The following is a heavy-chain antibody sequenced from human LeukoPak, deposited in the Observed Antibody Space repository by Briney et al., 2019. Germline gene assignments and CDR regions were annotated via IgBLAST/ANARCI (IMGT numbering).Heavy chain of an antibody. Sequence: GRSLRLSCAASGFTFDDYAMHWVRQAPGKGLEWVSVIYSGGSTYYADSVKGRFTISRDNSKNTLYLQMNSLRAEDTAVYYCAGCKSHRLCDGPWPGYFQHWGQGTLVTVSS. CDR3: AGCKSHRLCDGPWPGYFQH. V-gene: IGHV3-66*01. D-gene: IGHD2-8*01. CDR1: GFTFDDYA. J-gene: IGHJ1*01. CDR2: IYSGGST.